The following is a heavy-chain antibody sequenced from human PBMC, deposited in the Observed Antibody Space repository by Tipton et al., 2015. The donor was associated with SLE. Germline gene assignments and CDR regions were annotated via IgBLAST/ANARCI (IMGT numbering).Heavy chain of an antibody. CDR2: IYYSGST. Sequence: LRLSCTVSGDSISSGGYYWSWIRQPPGKGLEWIGYIYYSGSTYYNPSLKSRVTISVDTSKNQFSLKLSSVTPADTAVYYCARVPGYSSSWDAFDIWGQGTMVTVSS. J-gene: IGHJ3*02. CDR1: GDSISSGGYY. CDR3: ARVPGYSSSWDAFDI. V-gene: IGHV4-31*03. D-gene: IGHD6-13*01.